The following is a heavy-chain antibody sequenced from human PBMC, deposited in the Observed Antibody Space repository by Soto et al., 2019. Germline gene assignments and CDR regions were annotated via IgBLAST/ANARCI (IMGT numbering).Heavy chain of an antibody. J-gene: IGHJ4*02. CDR2: MNSDGSII. D-gene: IGHD6-6*01. CDR3: AKDVAGSSSPVDY. CDR1: GYTFGNHW. Sequence: GGSLRLSCAVAGYTFGNHWMHWVRQAPGKGLEWVSRMNSDGSIINYADSVKGRFTVSRDNSKNTLYLQMGSLRAEDTAIYYCAKDVAGSSSPVDYWGQGTLVTVSS. V-gene: IGHV3-74*01.